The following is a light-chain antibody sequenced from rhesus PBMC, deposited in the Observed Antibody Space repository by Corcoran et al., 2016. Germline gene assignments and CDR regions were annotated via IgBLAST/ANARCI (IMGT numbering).Light chain of an antibody. Sequence: DIVMTQTPLSLPVTPGEPASISCRSSQSLLHSNGNTYLDWYLQKQGQYPRLLIYKVTNRESGVPDRFSGSGSGTDFTLKITRGEPEDGGVYYCMQSTKDPYSFGQGTRVEIK. CDR2: KVT. CDR3: MQSTKDPYS. V-gene: IGKV2S2*01. CDR1: QSLLHSNGNTY. J-gene: IGKJ2*01.